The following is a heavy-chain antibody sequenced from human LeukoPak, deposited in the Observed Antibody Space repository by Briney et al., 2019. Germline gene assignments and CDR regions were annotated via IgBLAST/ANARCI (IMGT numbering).Heavy chain of an antibody. CDR3: ARGVYTNSWYWFDP. CDR1: GGSISAYY. J-gene: IGHJ5*02. D-gene: IGHD6-13*01. CDR2: IYASGST. V-gene: IGHV4-4*07. Sequence: SETLSLTCTVSGGSISAYYWSWIRQPAGKRLEWIGRIYASGSTNYNPSLQSRVTMSVDTSKNHLSLKLSSVTAADTAVYYCARGVYTNSWYWFDPWGQGTLVTVSS.